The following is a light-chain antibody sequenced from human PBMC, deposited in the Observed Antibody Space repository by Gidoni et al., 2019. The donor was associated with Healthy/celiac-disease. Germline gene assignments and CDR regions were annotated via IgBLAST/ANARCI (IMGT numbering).Light chain of an antibody. CDR2: WAS. Sequence: DIVMTQSPDSLAVSLGERATINCKSSQSVLYSSNNKNYLAWSQQKPGQPPKLLIYWASTRESGVPDRFSGSGSGTDFTLTISSLQAEDVAVYYCQQYYSTPPTFGGXTKVEIK. CDR1: QSVLYSSNNKNY. CDR3: QQYYSTPPT. J-gene: IGKJ4*01. V-gene: IGKV4-1*01.